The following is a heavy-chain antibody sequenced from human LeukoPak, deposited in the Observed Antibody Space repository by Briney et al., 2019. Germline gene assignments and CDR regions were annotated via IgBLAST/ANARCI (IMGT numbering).Heavy chain of an antibody. CDR2: ISGYNGNT. V-gene: IGHV1-18*01. J-gene: IGHJ4*02. CDR1: GYTFTSYG. Sequence: ASVKVSCKASGYTFTSYGISWVRQAPGQGLEWMGWISGYNGNTNHAQLQGRVTMTTDTSTSTAYMELRSLRSDDTAVYYCARDLKRGYSSGRYSWGTGSSNDYWGQGTLVTVSS. D-gene: IGHD6-19*01. CDR3: ARDLKRGYSSGRYSWGTGSSNDY.